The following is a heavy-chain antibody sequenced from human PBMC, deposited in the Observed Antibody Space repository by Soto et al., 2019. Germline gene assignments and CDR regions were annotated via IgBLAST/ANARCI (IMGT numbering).Heavy chain of an antibody. J-gene: IGHJ6*02. CDR3: TRDRPELWPSNSHYGIDV. D-gene: IGHD1-7*01. Sequence: QVRLQESGPGLVKPSGTLSLTCAVSGDSITARNWWTWVRQSPGKGLEWIGEVYHDGSTNYNPSLKSRVTISMDTSNNHFSVMLSSVTAADTAIYYCTRDRPELWPSNSHYGIDVWGQGTTVTVSS. CDR2: VYHDGST. V-gene: IGHV4-4*02. CDR1: GDSITARNW.